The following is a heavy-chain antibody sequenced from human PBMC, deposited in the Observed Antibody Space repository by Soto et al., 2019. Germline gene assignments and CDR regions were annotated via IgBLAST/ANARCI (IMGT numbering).Heavy chain of an antibody. CDR2: ISSTATYT. V-gene: IGHV3-11*06. CDR1: GFCFSDYY. J-gene: IGHJ4*02. D-gene: IGHD3-22*01. Sequence: GGSLRLSCAASGFCFSDYYMNWIRQAPGKGLEWLSYISSTATYTNYADSVRGRFTISRDSAKNSLYLDMNGLRAEDTAVYYCARARLVVEGRFDYWGQGTLVTVS. CDR3: ARARLVVEGRFDY.